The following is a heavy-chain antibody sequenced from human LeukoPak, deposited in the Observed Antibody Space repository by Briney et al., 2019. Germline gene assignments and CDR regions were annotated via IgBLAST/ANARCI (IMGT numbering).Heavy chain of an antibody. CDR2: ISGSGGSI. Sequence: GGSLRLSCAASGFTFSSYAMSWVRQAPGKGLEWVSSISGSGGSIYYADSVKGRFTISRDNSKSTLYLQMNSLRAEDTAMYYCAKEAVAAAGPFDYWGQGTLVTVSS. CDR3: AKEAVAAAGPFDY. J-gene: IGHJ4*02. D-gene: IGHD6-13*01. CDR1: GFTFSSYA. V-gene: IGHV3-23*01.